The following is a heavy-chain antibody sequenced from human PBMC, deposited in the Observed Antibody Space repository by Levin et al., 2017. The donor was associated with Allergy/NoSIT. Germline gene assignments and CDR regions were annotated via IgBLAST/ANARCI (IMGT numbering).Heavy chain of an antibody. J-gene: IGHJ4*02. CDR2: ISGSGGST. CDR1: GFTFSSYA. Sequence: AGGSLRLSCAASGFTFSSYAMSWVRQAPGKGLEWVSAISGSGGSTYYADSVKGRFTISRDNSKNTLYLQMNSLRAEDTAVYYCASRGYGDYWVHFDYWGQGTLVTVSS. V-gene: IGHV3-23*01. D-gene: IGHD4-17*01. CDR3: ASRGYGDYWVHFDY.